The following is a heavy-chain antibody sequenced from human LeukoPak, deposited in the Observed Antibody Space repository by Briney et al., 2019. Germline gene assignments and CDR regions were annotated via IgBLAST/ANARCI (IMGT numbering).Heavy chain of an antibody. V-gene: IGHV1-2*02. CDR2: INPNSGGT. Sequence: ASVKVSCKASGYTFTGYYMHWVRQAPGQGLEWMGWINPNSGGTSYAQKFQGRVTMTRDTSISTAYMELSRLRSDDTAVYYCARSAEQWLAFDLWGRGTLVTVSS. D-gene: IGHD6-19*01. J-gene: IGHJ2*01. CDR1: GYTFTGYY. CDR3: ARSAEQWLAFDL.